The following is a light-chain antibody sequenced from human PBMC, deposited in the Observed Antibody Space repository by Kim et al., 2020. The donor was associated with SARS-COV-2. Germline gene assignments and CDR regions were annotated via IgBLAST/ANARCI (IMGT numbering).Light chain of an antibody. V-gene: IGKV3-15*01. CDR2: GAS. CDR1: QSVSSN. CDR3: QQYNNWPHGT. Sequence: EIVMTQSPAPLSVSPGERATLSCRASQSVSSNLAWYQQKPGQAPRLLIYGASTRATGIPARFSGSGSGTEFTLTISSLQSEDFAVYYCQQYNNWPHGTFGQGTKVEIK. J-gene: IGKJ1*01.